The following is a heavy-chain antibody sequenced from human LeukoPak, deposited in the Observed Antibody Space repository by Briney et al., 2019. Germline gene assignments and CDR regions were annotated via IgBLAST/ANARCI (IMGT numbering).Heavy chain of an antibody. Sequence: SVKVSCKASGGTFTSYAISWVRQAPGQGLEWMGGIIPIFGTANYAQKFQGRVTITADESTSTAYMELSSLRSEDTAVYYCARARPRTSSWSLDYWGQGTLVTVSS. CDR1: GGTFTSYA. CDR3: ARARPRTSSWSLDY. CDR2: IIPIFGTA. D-gene: IGHD6-13*01. V-gene: IGHV1-69*13. J-gene: IGHJ4*02.